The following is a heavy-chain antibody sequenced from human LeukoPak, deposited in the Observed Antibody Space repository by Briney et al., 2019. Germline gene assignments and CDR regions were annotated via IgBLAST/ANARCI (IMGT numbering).Heavy chain of an antibody. CDR2: ISSSSSYI. V-gene: IGHV3-21*01. J-gene: IGHJ6*03. CDR3: ARGGEEYQLLYNYYYYYMDV. Sequence: GGSLRLSCAAPGFTFSSYSMNWVRQAPGKGLEWVSSISSSSSYIYYADLVKGRFTISRDNAKNSLYLQMNSLRAEDTAVYYCARGGEEYQLLYNYYYYYMDVWGKGTTVTVSS. CDR1: GFTFSSYS. D-gene: IGHD2-2*02.